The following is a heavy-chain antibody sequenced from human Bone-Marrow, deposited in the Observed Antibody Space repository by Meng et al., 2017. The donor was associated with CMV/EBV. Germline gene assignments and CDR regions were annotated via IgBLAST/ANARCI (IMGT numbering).Heavy chain of an antibody. CDR3: ARLGAYYYDSSGYWVDY. J-gene: IGHJ4*02. CDR1: GAFSSYA. Sequence: GAFSSYASSWVRRAPGQGLEWMGGIIPVFGTASYAQKFQGRVTIPADKSASKAYMELSSLRSEDTAVYYCARLGAYYYDSSGYWVDYWGQGTLVTVSS. V-gene: IGHV1-69*06. CDR2: IIPVFGTA. D-gene: IGHD3-22*01.